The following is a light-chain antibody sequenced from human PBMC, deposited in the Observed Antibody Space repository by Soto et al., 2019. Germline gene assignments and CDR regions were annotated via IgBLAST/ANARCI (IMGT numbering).Light chain of an antibody. CDR3: QQYNNWPLT. J-gene: IGKJ4*01. V-gene: IGKV3-15*01. CDR1: QSVSSN. CDR2: GAS. Sequence: EIVMTQSPATLSVSPGERATLSCRASQSVSSNLDWYQQTPGQAPRLLIYGASTRATGIPARFSGSGSGTEFTLTISSLQSEDFAVYYCQQYNNWPLTFGGGTKVEIK.